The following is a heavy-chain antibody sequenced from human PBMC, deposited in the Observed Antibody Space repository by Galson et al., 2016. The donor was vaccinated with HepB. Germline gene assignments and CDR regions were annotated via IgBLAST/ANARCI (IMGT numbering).Heavy chain of an antibody. CDR3: ARAPGTNNWFDT. CDR1: GYSFATHW. V-gene: IGHV5-51*01. J-gene: IGHJ5*02. CDR2: IYPGDSDT. Sequence: QSGAEVKKPGESLKISCKASGYSFATHWIGWVRQMPEKGLEWMGIIYPGDSDTKYSPSFQGHVTISADKSTRTAYLQWSSLKASDTAIYYCARAPGTNNWFDTWGQGTQVTVSS.